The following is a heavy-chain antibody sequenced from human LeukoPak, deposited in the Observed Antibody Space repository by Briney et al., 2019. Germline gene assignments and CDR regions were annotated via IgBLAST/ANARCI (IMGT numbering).Heavy chain of an antibody. CDR3: ARVPPLWFGELLVDYYYYGMDV. V-gene: IGHV3-30-3*01. Sequence: GGSLRLSCAASGFTFSSYAMHWVRKAPGKGLEWVAVISYDGSNKYYADSVKGRFTISRDNSKNTLYLQMNSLRAEDTAVYYCARVPPLWFGELLVDYYYYGMDVWGQGTTVTVSS. D-gene: IGHD3-10*01. CDR1: GFTFSSYA. J-gene: IGHJ6*02. CDR2: ISYDGSNK.